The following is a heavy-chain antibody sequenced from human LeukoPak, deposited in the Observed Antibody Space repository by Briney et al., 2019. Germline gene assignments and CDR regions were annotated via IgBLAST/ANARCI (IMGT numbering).Heavy chain of an antibody. CDR3: AKDILGLAVGIVVVPTAFDN. CDR1: GFSFEDYA. CDR2: ISWNSGSI. Sequence: QAGGSLRLSCAASGFSFEDYAIHWVRHAPGKGLEWVSGISWNSGSIGYADSVKGRFTISRDNGKNTLYLQMNSLRVEDTALYYCAKDILGLAVGIVVVPTAFDNWGQGTLVTVSS. J-gene: IGHJ4*02. V-gene: IGHV3-9*01. D-gene: IGHD2-2*01.